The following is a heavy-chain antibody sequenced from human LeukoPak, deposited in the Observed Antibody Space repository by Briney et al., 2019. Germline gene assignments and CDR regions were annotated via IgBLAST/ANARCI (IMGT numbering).Heavy chain of an antibody. V-gene: IGHV3-30*02. CDR3: ASVTTHGVSRYEYKY. D-gene: IGHD5-12*01. CDR1: GFTFSSYG. Sequence: GGSLRLSCAASGFTFSSYGMHWVRQAPGKGLEWVAFIRYDGSNKYYADSVKGRFTISRDNSKNTLYLQMGSLRAEDMAVYYCASVTTHGVSRYEYKYWGQGTLVTVSS. J-gene: IGHJ4*02. CDR2: IRYDGSNK.